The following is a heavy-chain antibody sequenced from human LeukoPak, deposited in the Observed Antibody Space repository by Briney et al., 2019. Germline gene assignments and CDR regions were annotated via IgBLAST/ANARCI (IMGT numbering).Heavy chain of an antibody. Sequence: PSETLSLTCAVYGGSFSGYYWSWIRQPPGKGLEWIGEINHSGSTNYNPSLKSRVTISVDTSKNQFSLKLSSVTAADTAVYYCASASGYNQTIFFDYSAQGTLVTVSS. V-gene: IGHV4-34*01. J-gene: IGHJ4*02. CDR1: GGSFSGYY. D-gene: IGHD5-24*01. CDR2: INHSGST. CDR3: ASASGYNQTIFFDY.